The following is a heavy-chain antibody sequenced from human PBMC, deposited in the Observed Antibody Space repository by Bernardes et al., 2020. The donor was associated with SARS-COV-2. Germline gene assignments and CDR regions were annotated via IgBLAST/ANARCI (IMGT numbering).Heavy chain of an antibody. Sequence: GGSLRLSCAASGFTFDDYAMHWVRQAPGKGLEWVSGISWNSGSIGYADSVKGRFTISRDNAKNSLYLQMNSLRAEDTALYYCAKGSNYDYYGSGSYFDYWGQGTLVTVSS. CDR3: AKGSNYDYYGSGSYFDY. D-gene: IGHD3-10*01. V-gene: IGHV3-9*01. CDR2: ISWNSGSI. CDR1: GFTFDDYA. J-gene: IGHJ4*02.